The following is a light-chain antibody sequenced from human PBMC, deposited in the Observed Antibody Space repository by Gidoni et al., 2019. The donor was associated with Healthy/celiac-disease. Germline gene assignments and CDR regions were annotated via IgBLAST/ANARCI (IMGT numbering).Light chain of an antibody. CDR2: AAS. CDR3: LQDYNYPLT. CDR1: QGIRTD. Sequence: AIQMTQSPSSLSASVGDRVTITCRASQGIRTDLGWYQQKPGKAPKLLIYAASSLHSGVPSRFSGSGSGTDFTLTISSLQPEDFATYYCLQDYNYPLTFGGGTKVEIK. J-gene: IGKJ4*01. V-gene: IGKV1-6*01.